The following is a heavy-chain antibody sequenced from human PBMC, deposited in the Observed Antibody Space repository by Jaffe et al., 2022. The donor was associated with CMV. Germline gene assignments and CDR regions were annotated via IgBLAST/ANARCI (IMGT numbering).Heavy chain of an antibody. V-gene: IGHV1-69*01. CDR3: ARGGRPAAFTKPNFYSDAMDV. CDR2: IIPIFDTT. CDR1: GGTLTSYA. D-gene: IGHD2-2*01. Sequence: QVQLVQSGAEVKKPGSSVKVSCKASGGTLTSYAVSWVRQAPGQGLEWMGGIIPIFDTTNYAQNFQGRITITADESTSAAYLEVNTLSSEDTAVYYCARGGRPAAFTKPNFYSDAMDVWGQGTAVTVS. J-gene: IGHJ6*02.